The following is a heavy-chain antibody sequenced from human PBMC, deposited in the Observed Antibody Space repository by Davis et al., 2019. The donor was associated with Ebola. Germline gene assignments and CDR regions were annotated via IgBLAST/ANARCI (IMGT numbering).Heavy chain of an antibody. V-gene: IGHV4-34*01. J-gene: IGHJ4*02. CDR2: INHSGST. CDR1: GGSFSGYY. D-gene: IGHD5-18*01. CDR3: AGRIRRYNYGYTPDY. Sequence: MPGGSLRLSCAVYGGSFSGYYWSWIRQPPGKGLEWIGEINHSGSTNYNPSLKSRVTISVDPSKNQFSLKLSSVTAADTAVYYCAGRIRRYNYGYTPDYWGQGTLVTVSS.